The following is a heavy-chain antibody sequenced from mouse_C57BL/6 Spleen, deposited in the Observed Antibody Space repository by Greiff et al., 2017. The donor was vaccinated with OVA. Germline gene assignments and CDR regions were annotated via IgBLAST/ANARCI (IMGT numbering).Heavy chain of an antibody. J-gene: IGHJ4*01. D-gene: IGHD2-3*01. CDR1: GYTFTDYN. V-gene: IGHV1-18*01. Sequence: VQLQQSGPELVKPGASVKIPCKASGYTFTDYNMDWVKQSHGKSLEWIGDINPNNGGTIYNQKFKGKATLTVDKSSSTAYMELRSRTSEDTAVYYWARRGDGYYVRYAMDYWGQGTSVTVSS. CDR3: ARRGDGYYVRYAMDY. CDR2: INPNNGGT.